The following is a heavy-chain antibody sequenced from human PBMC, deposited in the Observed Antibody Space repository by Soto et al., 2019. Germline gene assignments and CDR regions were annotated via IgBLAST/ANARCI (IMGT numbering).Heavy chain of an antibody. Sequence: GGSLRLSCAASGFTFSSYAMSWVRQAPGKGLEWVSAISGSGGSTYYADSVKGRFTISRDNSKNTLYLQMNSLRAEDTAVYYCAKDVGREYSSSSGFDYWGQGTLVTVSS. CDR3: AKDVGREYSSSSGFDY. CDR2: ISGSGGST. CDR1: GFTFSSYA. V-gene: IGHV3-23*01. J-gene: IGHJ4*02. D-gene: IGHD6-6*01.